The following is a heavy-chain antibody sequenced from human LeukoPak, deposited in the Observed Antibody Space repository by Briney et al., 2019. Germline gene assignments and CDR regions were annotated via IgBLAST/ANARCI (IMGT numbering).Heavy chain of an antibody. CDR3: ARQGWRYCSSTSCYTSGWFDP. CDR1: GSGFGNRR. V-gene: IGHV5-51*01. J-gene: IGHJ5*02. CDR2: FFPGNSDT. D-gene: IGHD2-2*02. Sequence: GAPLQISCKGSGSGFGNRRFGWGRQMPGKGREGMGIFFPGNSDTRYSPSFQGQVTISADKSISTAYLQWSSLKASDTAMYYCARQGWRYCSSTSCYTSGWFDPWGQGTLVTVSS.